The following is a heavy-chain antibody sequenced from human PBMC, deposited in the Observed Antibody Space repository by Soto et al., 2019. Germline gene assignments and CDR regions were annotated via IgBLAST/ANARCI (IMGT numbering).Heavy chain of an antibody. CDR3: ARVFRDPDGGFLPCFDY. D-gene: IGHD3-3*01. J-gene: IGHJ4*02. CDR1: GGSISSGGYY. Sequence: QVQLQESGPGLVKPSQTLSLTCTVSGGSISSGGYYWGWIRQHPGKGLEWIGYIYYSGSTYYNPSLKSRVTISVDTSKNQFSLKLSSVTAADTAVYYCARVFRDPDGGFLPCFDYWGQGTLVTVSS. V-gene: IGHV4-31*03. CDR2: IYYSGST.